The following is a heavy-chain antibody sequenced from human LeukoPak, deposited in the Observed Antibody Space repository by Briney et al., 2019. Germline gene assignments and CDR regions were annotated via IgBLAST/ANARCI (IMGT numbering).Heavy chain of an antibody. J-gene: IGHJ3*02. Sequence: SETLSLTCAVSGGSISSSNWWSWVRQPPGKGLEWIGVIYHSGSTNYNPSLKSRVTISVDKSKNQFSLKLSSVTAADTAVYYCARGGWFGETNAFDIWGQGTMVTVSS. CDR3: ARGGWFGETNAFDI. D-gene: IGHD3-10*01. CDR2: IYHSGST. CDR1: GGSISSSNW. V-gene: IGHV4-4*02.